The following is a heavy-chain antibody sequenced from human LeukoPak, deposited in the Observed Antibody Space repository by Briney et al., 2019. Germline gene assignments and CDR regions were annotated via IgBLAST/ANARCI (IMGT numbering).Heavy chain of an antibody. V-gene: IGHV4-59*01. D-gene: IGHD2-2*01. J-gene: IGHJ5*02. CDR2: IYYSGST. CDR1: GGSISSYY. CDR3: ARVGEYCSSTSCSGSWFDP. Sequence: SETLSLTCTVSGGSISSYYWSWIRQPPGKGLEWIGYIYYSGSTNYNPSLKSRVTISVDTSKNQFSLKLSSVTAADTAVYYCARVGEYCSSTSCSGSWFDPRGQGTLVTVSS.